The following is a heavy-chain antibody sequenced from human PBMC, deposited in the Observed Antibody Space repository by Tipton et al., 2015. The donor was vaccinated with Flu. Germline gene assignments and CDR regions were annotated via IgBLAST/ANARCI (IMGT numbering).Heavy chain of an antibody. D-gene: IGHD3-3*01. J-gene: IGHJ6*02. V-gene: IGHV4-61*05. CDR3: ARSTVGIFGVVEGPHGLDV. CDR1: GDSIGSPYY. Sequence: TLSLTCSVSGDSIGSPYYWAWIRQPPGGGLEWIGNIYYSGQTNYNPSLKSRVTISVDMSKNQFSLRLRSVTAADTAVYYCARSTVGIFGVVEGPHGLDVWGHGTTVTVSS. CDR2: IYYSGQT.